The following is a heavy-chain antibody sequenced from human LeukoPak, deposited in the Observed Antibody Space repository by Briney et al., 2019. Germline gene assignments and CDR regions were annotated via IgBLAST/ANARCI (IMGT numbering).Heavy chain of an antibody. V-gene: IGHV4-34*01. CDR2: INHSGST. Sequence: SETLSLTCAVYGGSFSGYYWSWIRQPPGKGLEWSGEINHSGSTNYNPSLKSRVTISVDTSKNQFSLKLSSVTAADTAVYYCARAPDARVAKHHYHALSIAARPYYGMDVWGQGTTVTVSS. CDR1: GGSFSGYY. D-gene: IGHD6-6*01. J-gene: IGHJ6*02. CDR3: ARAPDARVAKHHYHALSIAARPYYGMDV.